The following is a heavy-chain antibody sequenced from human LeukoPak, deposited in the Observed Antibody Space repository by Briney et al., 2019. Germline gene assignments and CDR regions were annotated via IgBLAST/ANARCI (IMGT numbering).Heavy chain of an antibody. D-gene: IGHD4-17*01. CDR2: IYYSGST. J-gene: IGHJ4*02. CDR1: GGSISSSSYY. V-gene: IGHV4-39*07. Sequence: SETLSLTCTVSGGSISSSSYYWGWIRQPPGKGLEWIGSIYYSGSTYYNPSLKSRVTISVDTSKNQFSLKLSSVTAADTAVYYCASAGDYGDYVGYWGQGTLVIVSS. CDR3: ASAGDYGDYVGY.